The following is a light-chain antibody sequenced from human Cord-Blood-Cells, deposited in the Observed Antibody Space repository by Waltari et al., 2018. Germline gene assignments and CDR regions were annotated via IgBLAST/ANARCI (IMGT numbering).Light chain of an antibody. J-gene: IGKJ1*01. V-gene: IGKV3-20*01. Sequence: ETVLTQPPGTLSLSARERATLSCRSSQSVSSSYLASYQQKPGQTPRLLIYGASSKATGIPDRFSCSVAGTDFTHNISRLDPEGCAVEFGRGYGSALPGTFGQGTKVEIK. CDR2: GAS. CDR1: QSVSSSY. CDR3: RGYGSALPGT.